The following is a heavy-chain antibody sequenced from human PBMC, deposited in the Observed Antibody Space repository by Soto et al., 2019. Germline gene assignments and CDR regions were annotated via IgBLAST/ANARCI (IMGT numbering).Heavy chain of an antibody. J-gene: IGHJ6*02. CDR1: GGSISSGDYY. CDR3: ARSEYYDFCRGRMDV. D-gene: IGHD3-3*01. CDR2: IYYSGRT. Sequence: TLSLPCSVSGGSISSGDYYWSWIRQPPGMGLEWIGYIYYSGRTYYNPSLKSRVTISVDTSKNQFSLKLSSVTAADTAVYYCARSEYYDFCRGRMDVWGQGTTVTVSS. V-gene: IGHV4-30-4*01.